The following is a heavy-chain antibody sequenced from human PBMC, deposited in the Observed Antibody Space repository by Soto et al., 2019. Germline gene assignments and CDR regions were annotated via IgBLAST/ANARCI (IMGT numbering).Heavy chain of an antibody. V-gene: IGHV3-11*01. Sequence: QVKLVASVGGLVKPGGSLRLSCAASGFTFSDYYMSWLRQAPGKALEWVSYISSSGRTIYDAASVKVRFTISRDNAKHSLYLQLSSLRAEDTAVYYCATRGPNWNPGPIDSWGQGTLVTVSS. CDR1: GFTFSDYY. D-gene: IGHD1-1*01. J-gene: IGHJ4*02. CDR3: ATRGPNWNPGPIDS. CDR2: ISSSGRTI.